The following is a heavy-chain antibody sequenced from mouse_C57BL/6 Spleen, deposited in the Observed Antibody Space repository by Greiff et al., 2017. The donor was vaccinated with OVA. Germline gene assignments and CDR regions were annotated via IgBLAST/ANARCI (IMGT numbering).Heavy chain of an antibody. Sequence: QVQLQQSGPELVKPGASVKISCKASGYAFSSSWMNWVKQRPGKGLEWIGRIYPGDGDTNYNGKFKGKATLTADKSSSTAYMQLSSLTSEDSAVYFCARWGTTVVDPYWGQGTLVTVSA. CDR3: ARWGTTVVDPY. CDR1: GYAFSSSW. J-gene: IGHJ3*01. V-gene: IGHV1-82*01. CDR2: IYPGDGDT. D-gene: IGHD1-1*01.